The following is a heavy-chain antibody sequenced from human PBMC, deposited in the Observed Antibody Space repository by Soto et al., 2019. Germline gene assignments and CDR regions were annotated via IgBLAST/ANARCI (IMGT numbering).Heavy chain of an antibody. J-gene: IGHJ6*02. V-gene: IGHV4-4*02. CDR1: SGSISSAHW. CDR3: ATISYYSLGV. CDR2: IYHSGST. Sequence: QVQLQESGPGLVKPSGTLSLTCAVSSGSISSAHWWNWVGQHPGKGLEWIGEIYHSGSTNYNPSLKSRVTGSVDKSMNQFSLKLASVTAAETAVYYWATISYYSLGVWGQGTTVTVSS.